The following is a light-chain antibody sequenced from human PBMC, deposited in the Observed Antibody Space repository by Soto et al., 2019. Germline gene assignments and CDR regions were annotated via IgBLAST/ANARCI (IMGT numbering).Light chain of an antibody. Sequence: DIQMTQSPSSVSASVGDRGTITCRSSEDISTWLAWYQQKPVKAPKILIYAASSLQSGVPSRFSGSGSGTDFSLTISSLQPEDFATYYCQHADSFPLITFGQGTRLDIK. CDR3: QHADSFPLIT. V-gene: IGKV1-12*01. CDR2: AAS. J-gene: IGKJ5*01. CDR1: EDISTW.